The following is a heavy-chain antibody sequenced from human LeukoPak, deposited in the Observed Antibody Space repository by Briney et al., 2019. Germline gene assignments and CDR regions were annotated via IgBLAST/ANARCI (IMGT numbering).Heavy chain of an antibody. J-gene: IGHJ4*02. CDR1: GFTFSSYA. CDR2: ISGSGGST. V-gene: IGHV3-23*01. Sequence: PGGSLRLSCAASGFTFSSYAMSWVRQAPGKRLEWVSAISGSGGSTYYADSVKGRFTISRDNSKNTLYLQMNSLRAEDTAVYYCAKAYYYDSSGYYNPDLIDYYFDYWGQGTLVTVSS. D-gene: IGHD3-22*01. CDR3: AKAYYYDSSGYYNPDLIDYYFDY.